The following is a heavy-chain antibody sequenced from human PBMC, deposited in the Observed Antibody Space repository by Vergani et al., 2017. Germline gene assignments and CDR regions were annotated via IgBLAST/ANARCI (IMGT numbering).Heavy chain of an antibody. V-gene: IGHV3-21*01. Sequence: EVQLVESGGGLVKPGGSLRLSCAASGFTFSSYSMNWVRQAPGKGLEWVSSISSSSSYIYYADSVKGRFTISRDNAKNSLYLQMNSLRAEDTAVYYCARDQGIAAAGEEDYMDVWGKGTTVTVSS. CDR1: GFTFSSYS. D-gene: IGHD6-13*01. J-gene: IGHJ6*03. CDR2: ISSSSSYI. CDR3: ARDQGIAAAGEEDYMDV.